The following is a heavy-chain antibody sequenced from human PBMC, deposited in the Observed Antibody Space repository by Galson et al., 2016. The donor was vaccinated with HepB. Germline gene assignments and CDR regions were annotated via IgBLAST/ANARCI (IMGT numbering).Heavy chain of an antibody. J-gene: IGHJ5*02. V-gene: IGHV3-21*06. D-gene: IGHD1-26*01. CDR1: GFSFSGYT. Sequence: SLRLSCAASGFSFSGYTMVWVRQAPGHGLEWVSSISRTSRYKRWADSLEGRFAVSRDNGRASMYLQMNSLRVEDTAVYYCASAQGDTPGDDGHFDPWGQGTLVTVSS. CDR2: ISRTSRYK. CDR3: ASAQGDTPGDDGHFDP.